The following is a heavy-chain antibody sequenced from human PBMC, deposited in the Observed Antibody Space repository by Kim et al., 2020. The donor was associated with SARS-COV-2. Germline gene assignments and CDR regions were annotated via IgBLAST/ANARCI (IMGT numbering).Heavy chain of an antibody. CDR3: ARDAYYFASGKFDH. CDR1: GTSITSYY. J-gene: IGHJ5*02. CDR2: IYHSGNT. D-gene: IGHD3-10*01. V-gene: IGHV4-59*01. Sequence: SETLSLTCSVSGTSITSYYWSWIRQPPGKGLEWIGYIYHSGNTNYNHSLKSRVTISVDTSRNQFSLKLTSVTAADPAVYYCARDAYYFASGKFDHWGQGTRVTVSS.